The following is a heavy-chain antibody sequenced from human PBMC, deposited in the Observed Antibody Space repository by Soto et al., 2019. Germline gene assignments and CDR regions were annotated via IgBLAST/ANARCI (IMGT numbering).Heavy chain of an antibody. D-gene: IGHD3-3*01. V-gene: IGHV5-51*01. J-gene: IGHJ5*02. CDR2: LYPDDSDS. Sequence: GEALKISCQVSGYRFTDYWIVWVRQIPGKGLEWMGMLYPDDSDSRYNPSFQGQVTFSADKSITTAYVQWSSLKASDSGMYYCARFGGPGLSHNWFDAWGQGTPVTVSS. CDR1: GYRFTDYW. CDR3: ARFGGPGLSHNWFDA.